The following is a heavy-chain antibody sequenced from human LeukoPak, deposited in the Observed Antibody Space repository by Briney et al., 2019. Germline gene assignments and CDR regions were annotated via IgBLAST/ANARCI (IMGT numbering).Heavy chain of an antibody. CDR3: AKEGGAYCGGDCYY. Sequence: SGGSLRLSCAASGFTFSSYGMSWVRRAPGKGLEWVSAISGSGGSTYYADSVKGRFTISRDNSKNTLYLQMNSLGAEDTAVYYCAKEGGAYCGGDCYYWGQGTLVTVSS. V-gene: IGHV3-23*01. CDR2: ISGSGGST. D-gene: IGHD2-21*02. J-gene: IGHJ4*02. CDR1: GFTFSSYG.